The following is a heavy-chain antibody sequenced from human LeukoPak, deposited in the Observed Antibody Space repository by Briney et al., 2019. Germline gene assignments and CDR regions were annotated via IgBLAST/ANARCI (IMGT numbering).Heavy chain of an antibody. J-gene: IGHJ4*02. V-gene: IGHV4-34*01. CDR1: GGSFSGYY. CDR2: INHSGST. Sequence: SETLSLTCAVYGGSFSGYYWSWIRQPPGKGLEWIGEINHSGSTNYNPSLKSRVTISVDTSKNPFSLKLSSVTAADTAVYYCARGPFVPSDYWGQGTLVTVSS. D-gene: IGHD3-10*02. CDR3: ARGPFVPSDY.